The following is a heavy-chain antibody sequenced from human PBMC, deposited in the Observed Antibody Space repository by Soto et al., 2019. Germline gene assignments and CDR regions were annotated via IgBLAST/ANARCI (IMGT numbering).Heavy chain of an antibody. Sequence: QVQLVQSGAEVKQPGASVKVSCKASGYTFNNYGITWVRQAPGQGLEWMGWINAYNGHTNYAQKFQDRVATTTDAATGTVYMELRSRGYDDTAVVYCARAKATDHSDHWGQGTLVTVSS. V-gene: IGHV1-18*01. CDR3: ARAKATDHSDH. CDR1: GYTFNNYG. CDR2: INAYNGHT. J-gene: IGHJ4*02.